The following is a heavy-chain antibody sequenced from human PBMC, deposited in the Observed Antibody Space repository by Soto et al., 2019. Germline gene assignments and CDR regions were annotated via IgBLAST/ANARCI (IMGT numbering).Heavy chain of an antibody. CDR2: ISGSGGST. CDR1: GFTFSSYA. CDR3: AKDAGDYDYVWGSYRSDY. V-gene: IGHV3-23*01. J-gene: IGHJ4*02. D-gene: IGHD3-16*02. Sequence: EVQLLESGGGLVQPGGSLRLSCAASGFTFSSYAMSWARQPPGKGREWVSAISGSGGSTYYADSVKGRFTISRDNSKNTLYLQMNSLRAEDTAVYYCAKDAGDYDYVWGSYRSDYWGQGTLVTVSS.